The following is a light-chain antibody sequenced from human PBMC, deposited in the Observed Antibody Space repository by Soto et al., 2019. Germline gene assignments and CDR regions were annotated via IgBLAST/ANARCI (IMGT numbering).Light chain of an antibody. CDR1: QGISSY. CDR2: AAS. V-gene: IGKV1-8*01. CDR3: QQYYSYPRT. Sequence: AIRMTQSPSSLSASTGYRVTITCRSSQGISSYLAWYQQKPGKAPKLLIYAASTLQSGVPSRFSGSGSGTDFTLTISCLQPEDFATYYCQQYYSYPRTFGQGTKV. J-gene: IGKJ1*01.